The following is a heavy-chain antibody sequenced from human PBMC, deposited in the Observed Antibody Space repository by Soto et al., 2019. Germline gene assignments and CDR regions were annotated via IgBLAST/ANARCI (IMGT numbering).Heavy chain of an antibody. D-gene: IGHD5-12*01. Sequence: QVHLVQSGAEVKKPGSSVNVSCKASGGTFSNYAITWVRQAPGQGLEWVGRIIPIFGTTNVAQKFQGRVTITADESTTTAYMELSGLRSDDTAVYYCAKDAGADGYFGNWLDPWGQGTLVTVSS. V-gene: IGHV1-69*15. CDR3: AKDAGADGYFGNWLDP. CDR1: GGTFSNYA. CDR2: IIPIFGTT. J-gene: IGHJ5*02.